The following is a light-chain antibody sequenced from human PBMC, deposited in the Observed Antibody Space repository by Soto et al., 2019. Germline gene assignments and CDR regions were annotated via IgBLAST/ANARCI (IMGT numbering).Light chain of an antibody. CDR3: SSYAGSNNAV. Sequence: QSVLTQPPSASGSPGQSVTISCTGTSSDVGGYNYVSWYQHHPGKAPKLMLYEVSKRPSGVPDRFSGSKSGNTASLTVSGLQAKDEADYYCSSYAGSNNAVFGTGAKLTVL. CDR1: SSDVGGYNY. V-gene: IGLV2-8*01. J-gene: IGLJ1*01. CDR2: EVS.